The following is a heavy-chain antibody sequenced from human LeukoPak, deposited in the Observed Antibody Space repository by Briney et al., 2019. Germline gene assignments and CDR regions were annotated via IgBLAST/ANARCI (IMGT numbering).Heavy chain of an antibody. V-gene: IGHV3-30*03. Sequence: GGSLRLSCAASGFTFSSYGMHWVRQAPGKGLEWVAVISYDGSNKYYADSVKGRFTISRDNSKNTLYLQMNSLRAEDTAVYYCAREFYYDSSGYYDIDYWGQGTLVTVSS. CDR3: AREFYYDSSGYYDIDY. CDR2: ISYDGSNK. J-gene: IGHJ4*02. CDR1: GFTFSSYG. D-gene: IGHD3-22*01.